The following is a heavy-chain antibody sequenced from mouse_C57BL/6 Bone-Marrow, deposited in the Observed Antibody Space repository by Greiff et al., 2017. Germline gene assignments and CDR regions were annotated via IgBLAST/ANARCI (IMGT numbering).Heavy chain of an antibody. Sequence: QVQLQQSGPELVKPGASVKISCKASGYTFTDYYINWVKQRPGQGLEWIGWMYPGSGNTKYNEKFKGKATLTVDTSSSTAYMQLSSLTSEDSAVYFCARGREFAYGGQGTLVTVSA. J-gene: IGHJ3*01. CDR1: GYTFTDYY. CDR3: ARGREFAY. CDR2: MYPGSGNT. V-gene: IGHV1-84*01.